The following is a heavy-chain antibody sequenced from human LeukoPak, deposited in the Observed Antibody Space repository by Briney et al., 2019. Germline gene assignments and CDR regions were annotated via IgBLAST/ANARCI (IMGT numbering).Heavy chain of an antibody. V-gene: IGHV3-15*01. CDR1: GFTFRDAW. CDR2: IKSRADGGTP. Sequence: GGSLRLSCAASGFTFRDAWMIWVRQAPGKGLEWVGRIKSRADGGTPDYAAPVTGRFTISRDDSNGTLFLQMNSVTTEDTAVYYCATQGVLDAFDIWGQGTMVIVSS. D-gene: IGHD3-10*01. CDR3: ATQGVLDAFDI. J-gene: IGHJ3*02.